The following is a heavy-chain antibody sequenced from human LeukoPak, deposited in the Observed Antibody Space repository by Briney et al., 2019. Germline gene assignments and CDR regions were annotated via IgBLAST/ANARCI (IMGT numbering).Heavy chain of an antibody. V-gene: IGHV1-2*02. CDR2: INPNSGGT. CDR3: ARDPYYYDSSSYHKPDY. Sequence: GASVKVSCKASGYTFTGYYMHWVRQAPGQGLEWMGWINPNSGGTNYAQKFQGRVTMTRDTSISTAYMELSRLRSDDTAVYYCARDPYYYDSSSYHKPDYWGQGTLVTVSS. CDR1: GYTFTGYY. J-gene: IGHJ4*02. D-gene: IGHD3-22*01.